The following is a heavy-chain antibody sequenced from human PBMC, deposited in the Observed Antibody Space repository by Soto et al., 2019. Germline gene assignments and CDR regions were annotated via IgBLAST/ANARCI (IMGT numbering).Heavy chain of an antibody. CDR1: GFTFSSYA. J-gene: IGHJ4*02. Sequence: QVQLVESGGGVVQPGRSLRLSCAASGFTFSSYAMHWVRQAPGKGLEWVAVISSDGTNKYYADSVKGRLTISRDNSKSTLSLQINTLRAEDTAVYSCARDWRIPLTYGGYYFDYWGQGPLVTVSS. V-gene: IGHV3-30-3*01. D-gene: IGHD3-10*01. CDR2: ISSDGTNK. CDR3: ARDWRIPLTYGGYYFDY.